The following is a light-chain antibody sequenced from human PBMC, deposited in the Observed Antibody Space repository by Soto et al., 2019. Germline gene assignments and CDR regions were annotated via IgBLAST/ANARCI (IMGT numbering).Light chain of an antibody. Sequence: AIQLTQSPSSLSASVGDRVTITCRASQVINSFLAWYQQKPGKAPKLLIYAASILQTGVPSRFSGSGSATVFTPTHNTRQPEDFATYSGKQTAISPPTFGGGPKVE. CDR3: KQTAISPPT. V-gene: IGKV1-13*02. J-gene: IGKJ4*01. CDR2: AAS. CDR1: QVINSF.